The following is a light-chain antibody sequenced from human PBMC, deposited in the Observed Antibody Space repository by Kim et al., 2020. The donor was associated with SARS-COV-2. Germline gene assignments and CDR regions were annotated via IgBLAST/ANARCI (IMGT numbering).Light chain of an antibody. CDR2: AAS. J-gene: IGKJ1*01. CDR1: QSVSSN. CDR3: QQNYGGPPRT. V-gene: IGKV3-15*01. Sequence: EIVMTQSPDTLSVSPGERATLSCRASQSVSSNLAWYQQRPGQAPRLLIYAASTRATGIPARFTGSGSGTEFTLTISSLQSEDIAVYYCQQNYGGPPRTFGQGTKVDIK.